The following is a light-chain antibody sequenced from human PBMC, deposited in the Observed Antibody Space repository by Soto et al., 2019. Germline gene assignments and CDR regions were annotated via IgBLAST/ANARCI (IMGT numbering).Light chain of an antibody. V-gene: IGKV3-20*01. CDR3: QQYDSSPLT. J-gene: IGKJ4*01. CDR1: QSVSSNY. CDR2: GAS. Sequence: EIVLTQSPGTLSLSPGERATLSCRASQSVSSNYLAWYQQKPGQGPRLLIYGASSRAPGIPDRFNGSGSGTDFTLTISRLEPEDFAVYTCQQYDSSPLTFGGGTKVEIK.